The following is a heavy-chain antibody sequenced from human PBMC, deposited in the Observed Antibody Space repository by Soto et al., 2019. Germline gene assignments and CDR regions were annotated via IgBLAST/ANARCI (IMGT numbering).Heavy chain of an antibody. CDR2: IDPSDSYT. J-gene: IGHJ5*02. CDR3: ARHQYSAAGTWWFDP. CDR1: GYSFTSYW. D-gene: IGHD6-19*01. Sequence: EVQLVQSGAEVKKPGESLRISCKGSGYSFTSYWISWVRQMPGKGLEWMGRIDPSDSYTNYSPSFQGHVTISADKSISTAYVQWSSLKASDTAMYYCARHQYSAAGTWWFDPWGQGTLVTVSS. V-gene: IGHV5-10-1*03.